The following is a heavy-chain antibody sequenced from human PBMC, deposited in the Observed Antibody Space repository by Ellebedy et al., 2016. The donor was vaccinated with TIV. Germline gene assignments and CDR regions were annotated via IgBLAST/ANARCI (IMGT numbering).Heavy chain of an antibody. V-gene: IGHV3-7*01. CDR3: ARGGATSSRYWRN. CDR1: EFAFETDW. Sequence: GESLKISCAASEFAFETDWMTWVRQAPGKGLEWVANLNKEGSEKSYVDSVKGRFTISRDNAKSSLYLQMNSLRAEDTAVYYCARGGATSSRYWRNWGQGALVTVSS. CDR2: LNKEGSEK. J-gene: IGHJ4*02. D-gene: IGHD2-2*01.